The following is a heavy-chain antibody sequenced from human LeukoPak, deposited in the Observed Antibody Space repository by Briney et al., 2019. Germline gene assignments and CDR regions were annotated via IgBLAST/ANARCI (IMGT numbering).Heavy chain of an antibody. CDR3: ARQDGYGLYYFDY. CDR1: GYSFTGYW. D-gene: IGHD5-18*01. CDR2: IYPGDSDT. V-gene: IGHV5-51*01. J-gene: IGHJ4*02. Sequence: GESLKISCKGFGYSFTGYWIGWVRQMPGRGLEWMGIIYPGDSDTRYSPSFQGQVTISADKSISTAYLQWSSLKASDTAMYYCARQDGYGLYYFDYWGQGTLVTVSS.